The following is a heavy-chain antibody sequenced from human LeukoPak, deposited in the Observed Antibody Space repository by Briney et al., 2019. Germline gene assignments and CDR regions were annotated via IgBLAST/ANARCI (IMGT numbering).Heavy chain of an antibody. V-gene: IGHV3-30*18. CDR3: ENETYYESSAYTDY. Sequence: GGSLRLSCAASGFTFSSYGMHWVRQAPGKGLEWVAVISSDGGNKYYADSVKGRFTISRDNSKNTLYLQMNSLRAEDTAVYYCENETYYESSAYTDYWGQGTLVTVSS. CDR1: GFTFSSYG. D-gene: IGHD3-22*01. CDR2: ISSDGGNK. J-gene: IGHJ4*02.